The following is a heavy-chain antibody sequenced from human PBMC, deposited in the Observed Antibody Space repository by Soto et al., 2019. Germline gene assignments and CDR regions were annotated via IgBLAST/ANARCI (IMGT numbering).Heavy chain of an antibody. CDR1: GYTFTGYY. Sequence: ASVKVSCKAPGYTFTGYYMHWVRQAPGQGLEWMGWINPNSGGTNYAQKFQGWVTMTRDTSISTAYMELSRLRSDDTAVYYCARGATFYYYYGMDVWGQGTTVTVSS. CDR3: ARGATFYYYYGMDV. D-gene: IGHD1-26*01. J-gene: IGHJ6*02. V-gene: IGHV1-2*04. CDR2: INPNSGGT.